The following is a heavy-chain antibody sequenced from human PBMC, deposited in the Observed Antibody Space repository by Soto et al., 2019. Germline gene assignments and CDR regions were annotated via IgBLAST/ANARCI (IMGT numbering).Heavy chain of an antibody. CDR1: GFSLSTSGMC. D-gene: IGHD3-22*01. V-gene: IGHV2-70*01. CDR3: ARTWYYYDSSGYYLWNAFDI. CDR2: IDWDDDK. J-gene: IGHJ3*02. Sequence: SGPTLVNPTQTLTLTCTFSGFSLSTSGMCVSWIRQPPGKALEWLALIDWDDDKYYSTSLKTRLTISKDTSKNQVVLTMTNMDPVDTATYYCARTWYYYDSSGYYLWNAFDIWGQGTMVTDSS.